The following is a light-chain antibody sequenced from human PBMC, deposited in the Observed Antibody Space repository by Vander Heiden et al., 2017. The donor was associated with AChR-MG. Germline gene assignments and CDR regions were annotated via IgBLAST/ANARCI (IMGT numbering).Light chain of an antibody. CDR3: SAWDDSLIGWV. CDR1: SSNIGSKT. Sequence: QSVLTQPPSASGTPGQRVIISCSRSSSNIGSKTVNWYQQLPGTAPKLLIYNNSPRPSGVPDRFSASKSGTSASLAITGLQSEDEAEYYCSAWDDSLIGWVFGGGTKLTVL. V-gene: IGLV1-44*01. CDR2: NNS. J-gene: IGLJ3*02.